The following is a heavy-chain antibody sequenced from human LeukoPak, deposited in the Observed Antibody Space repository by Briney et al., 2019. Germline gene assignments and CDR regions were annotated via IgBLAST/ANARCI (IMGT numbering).Heavy chain of an antibody. CDR3: ARGIVVVPAATDAFDI. CDR1: GFTFSTYA. V-gene: IGHV3-30-3*01. D-gene: IGHD2-2*01. Sequence: PGGSLRLSCAASGFTFSTYAVHWVRQAPGKGLEWVALISYNGNNKYYADSVKGRFTISRDNSKNTLYLQMNSLEPEDTAVYYCARGIVVVPAATDAFDIWGQGTMVTVSS. CDR2: ISYNGNNK. J-gene: IGHJ3*02.